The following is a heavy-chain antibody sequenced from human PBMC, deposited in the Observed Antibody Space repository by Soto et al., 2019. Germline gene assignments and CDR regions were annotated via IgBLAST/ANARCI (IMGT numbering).Heavy chain of an antibody. D-gene: IGHD3-3*01. J-gene: IGHJ4*02. Sequence: QVQLVESGGDLLKPGGYLRLSCAASGYTFSAYYMSWIRQDPGKGREWISYIDTSGTQIYYADSVKGRFTITRANDKNSLYLELNSLIEEDTAVYYCSSHYEMWSGYLSPVDYWGQGTLVTVSS. CDR2: IDTSGTQI. V-gene: IGHV3-11*01. CDR3: SSHYEMWSGYLSPVDY. CDR1: GYTFSAYY.